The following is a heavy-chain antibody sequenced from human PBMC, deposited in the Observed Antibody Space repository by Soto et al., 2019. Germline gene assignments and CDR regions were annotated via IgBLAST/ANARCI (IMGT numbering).Heavy chain of an antibody. J-gene: IGHJ5*02. D-gene: IGHD2-2*01. CDR3: ARAQFPGGSLKAPDIVVVPAAITFDP. V-gene: IGHV4-30-4*01. CDR2: IYYSGST. CDR1: GGSISSGDYY. Sequence: SETLSLTCTVSGGSISSGDYYWSWIRQPPGKGLEWIGYIYYSGSTYYNPSLKSRVTISVDTSKNQFSLKLSSVTAADTAVYYCARAQFPGGSLKAPDIVVVPAAITFDPWGQGTLVTVS.